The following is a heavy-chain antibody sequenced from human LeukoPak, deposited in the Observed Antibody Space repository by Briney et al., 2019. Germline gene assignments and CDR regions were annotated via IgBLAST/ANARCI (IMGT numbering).Heavy chain of an antibody. V-gene: IGHV4-39*01. CDR1: GDSVSTTDYY. CDR2: IYYSGST. D-gene: IGHD3-22*01. CDR3: ARHVVSLQRYYYDGSGYPVIGLSPIDY. Sequence: PSETLSLTCTVSGDSVSTTDYYWGWIRQSPGKGLEWIGSIYYSGSTYYNPSLKSRVTIAVDKSKNQFSLKLTSVTAADTAVYYCARHVVSLQRYYYDGSGYPVIGLSPIDYWGRGTLVTVSS. J-gene: IGHJ4*02.